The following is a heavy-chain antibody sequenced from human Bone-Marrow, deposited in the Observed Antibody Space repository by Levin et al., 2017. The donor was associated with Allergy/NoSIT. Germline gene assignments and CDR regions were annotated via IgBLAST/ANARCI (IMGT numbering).Heavy chain of an antibody. Sequence: VASVKVSCKASGYTFTSYYMHWVRQAPGQGLEWMGIINPSGGSTSYAQKFQGRVTMTRDTSTSTVYMELSSLRSEDTAVYYCASCSGGSNIDGRVGTAFDIWGQGTMVTVSS. CDR1: GYTFTSYY. CDR2: INPSGGST. CDR3: ASCSGGSNIDGRVGTAFDI. V-gene: IGHV1-46*01. D-gene: IGHD2-15*01. J-gene: IGHJ3*02.